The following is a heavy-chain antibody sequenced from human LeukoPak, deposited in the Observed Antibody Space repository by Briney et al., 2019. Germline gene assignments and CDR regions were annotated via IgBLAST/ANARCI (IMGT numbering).Heavy chain of an antibody. J-gene: IGHJ4*02. Sequence: GASVKVSCKASGGTFSNYAISWVRQAPGQGLEWMGRIIPILGIANYAQKFQGRVTITADKSTSTAYMELSSLRSEDTAVYYCAAPVEMATTPWGQGTLVTVSS. CDR2: IIPILGIA. D-gene: IGHD5-24*01. CDR1: GGTFSNYA. CDR3: AAPVEMATTP. V-gene: IGHV1-69*04.